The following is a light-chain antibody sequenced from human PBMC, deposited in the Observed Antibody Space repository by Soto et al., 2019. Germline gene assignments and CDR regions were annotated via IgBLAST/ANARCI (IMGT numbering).Light chain of an antibody. Sequence: QSALAQPASVSGSPGQSITISCTGTSSDVGGYNYVSWYQQHPGKAPKLMIYEVSNRPSGVSNRFSGSKSGNTASLTISGLQADDEADYYCNSYTTIKTVVFGGGTKGTVL. CDR3: NSYTTIKTVV. CDR2: EVS. CDR1: SSDVGGYNY. J-gene: IGLJ3*02. V-gene: IGLV2-14*01.